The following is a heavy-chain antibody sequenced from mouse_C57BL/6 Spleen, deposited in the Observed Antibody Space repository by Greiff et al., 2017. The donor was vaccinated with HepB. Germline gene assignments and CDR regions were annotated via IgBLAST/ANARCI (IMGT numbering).Heavy chain of an antibody. V-gene: IGHV5-9*01. CDR1: GFTFSSYT. Sequence: EVNLVESGGGLVKPGGSLKLSCAASGFTFSSYTMSWVRQTPEKRLEWVATISGGGGNTYYPDSVKGRFTISRDNAKNTLYLQMSSLGSEDTALYYCARHMPTNVDYWGQGPTLTVSS. D-gene: IGHD2-10*01. CDR2: ISGGGGNT. CDR3: ARHMPTNVDY. J-gene: IGHJ2*01.